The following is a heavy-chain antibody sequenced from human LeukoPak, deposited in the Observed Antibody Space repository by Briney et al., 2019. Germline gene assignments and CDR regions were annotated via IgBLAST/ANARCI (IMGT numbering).Heavy chain of an antibody. V-gene: IGHV3-74*01. D-gene: IGHD3-3*01. CDR1: GFTFSSYW. CDR3: ARDLYDFWSGYAYYYYGMDV. Sequence: QPGGSLRLSCAASGFTFSSYWMHWVRQAPGKGLVWVSRINSDGSSTSYADSVKGRFTISRDNSKNTLYLQMNSLRAEDTAVYYCARDLYDFWSGYAYYYYGMDVWGQGTTVTVSS. J-gene: IGHJ6*02. CDR2: INSDGSST.